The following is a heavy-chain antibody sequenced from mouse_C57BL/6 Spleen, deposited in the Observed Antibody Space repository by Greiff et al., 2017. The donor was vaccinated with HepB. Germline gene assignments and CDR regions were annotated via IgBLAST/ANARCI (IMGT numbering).Heavy chain of an antibody. J-gene: IGHJ4*01. CDR3: ARKEALYYYAMDY. V-gene: IGHV1-53*01. CDR2: INPSNGGT. Sequence: QVQLQQPGTELVKPGASVKLSCKASGYTFTSYWMHWVKQRPGQGLEWIGNINPSNGGTNYNEKFKSKATLTVDKSSSTAYMQLSSLTSEDSAVFYCARKEALYYYAMDYWGQGTSVTVSS. CDR1: GYTFTSYW.